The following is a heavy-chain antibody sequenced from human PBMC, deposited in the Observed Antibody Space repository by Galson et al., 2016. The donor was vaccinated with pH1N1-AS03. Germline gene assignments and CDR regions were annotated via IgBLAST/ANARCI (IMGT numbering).Heavy chain of an antibody. CDR2: IIPMFDGE. V-gene: IGHV1-69*13. J-gene: IGHJ5*02. CDR1: GGSFRDYA. CDR3: ARGPPQFPVRYFDP. Sequence: SVKVSCKASGGSFRDYAISWVRQAPGQGLEWMGGIIPMFDGERYLDKFQDRVGITLDDSATTAYMELNGLRPEDTALYYCARGPPQFPVRYFDPWGQGTLVTVSS. D-gene: IGHD1-26*01.